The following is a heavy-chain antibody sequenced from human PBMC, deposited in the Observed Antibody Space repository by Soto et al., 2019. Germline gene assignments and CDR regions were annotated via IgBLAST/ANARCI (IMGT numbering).Heavy chain of an antibody. J-gene: IGHJ4*02. D-gene: IGHD5-18*01. CDR3: ARSGDTAMVTDY. CDR1: GFTVSSNY. CDR2: IYSGGST. V-gene: IGHV3-53*01. Sequence: GGSLRLSCAASGFTVSSNYMSWVRQAPGKGLEWVSVIYSGGSTYYADSVKGRFTISRDNSKNTLYLQMNSLRAEDTAVYYCARSGDTAMVTDYWGQGTLVTVSS.